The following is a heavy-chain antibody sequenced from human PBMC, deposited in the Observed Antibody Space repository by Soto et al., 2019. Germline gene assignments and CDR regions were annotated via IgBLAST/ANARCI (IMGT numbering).Heavy chain of an antibody. Sequence: QITLKESGPTLVNPTQTLTLTCTFSGFSLSTSRVGVGWIRQPPGKALEWLAIIYWDDDKRYSPSLGSRLAITKDTSKNQVVLTMTNVDPVDTGTYYCAHIMITFGGVSALDAFDFWGQGTMVTVSS. D-gene: IGHD3-16*01. CDR2: IYWDDDK. V-gene: IGHV2-5*02. CDR3: AHIMITFGGVSALDAFDF. J-gene: IGHJ3*01. CDR1: GFSLSTSRVG.